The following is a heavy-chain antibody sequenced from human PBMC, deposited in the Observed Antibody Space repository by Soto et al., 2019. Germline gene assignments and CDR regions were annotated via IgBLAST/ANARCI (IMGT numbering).Heavy chain of an antibody. J-gene: IGHJ4*02. V-gene: IGHV1-18*04. D-gene: IGHD5-18*01. CDR3: ARVGAGHRSGLSRFDY. CDR2: ISAYNGNT. CDR1: GYSFTSYG. Sequence: QVQLVQSGAEVKQPGASVKVSCKASGYSFTSYGISWVRQAPGQGLEWMGWISAYNGNTNHAQKLQGRVTMTTDTSTSTAYMELRSLRSDDTAVYYCARVGAGHRSGLSRFDYWGQGTLVTVSS.